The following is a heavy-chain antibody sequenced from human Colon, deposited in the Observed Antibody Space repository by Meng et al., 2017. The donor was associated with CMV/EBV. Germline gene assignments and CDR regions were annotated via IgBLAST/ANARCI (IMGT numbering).Heavy chain of an antibody. D-gene: IGHD2-2*01. CDR1: GFTFNNYW. V-gene: IGHV3-7*01. CDR2: INQVGSQE. CDR3: ARDFAQPGYCSSTSCPSDY. Sequence: GESLKISCAASGFTFNNYWMTWVRKAPGKGLEWVALINQVGSQEYYVDSVKGRFTISRDNAKNTLYLQMNSLRAEDTAVYYCARDFAQPGYCSSTSCPSDYWGQGTLVTVSS. J-gene: IGHJ4*02.